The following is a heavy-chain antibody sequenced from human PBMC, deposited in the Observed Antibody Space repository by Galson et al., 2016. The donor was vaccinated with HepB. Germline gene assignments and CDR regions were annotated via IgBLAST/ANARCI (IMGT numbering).Heavy chain of an antibody. CDR3: ARILDGYNLRAFDV. V-gene: IGHV2-70*01. CDR2: IDWDDGK. J-gene: IGHJ3*01. CDR1: GFSLTTRGMC. D-gene: IGHD5-24*01. Sequence: PALVKPTQTLTLTCTFSGFSLTTRGMCVTWIRQPPGKALEWLALIDWDDGKSYRTSQKTRLSISKDTSKNQVVLTMTNMDPVDTATYYCARILDGYNLRAFDVWGQGTVVTVSS.